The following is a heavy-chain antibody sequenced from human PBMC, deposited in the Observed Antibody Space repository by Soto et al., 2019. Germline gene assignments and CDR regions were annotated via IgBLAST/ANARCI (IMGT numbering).Heavy chain of an antibody. J-gene: IGHJ4*02. CDR1: GFTFSSYW. Sequence: GGSLRLSCAASGFTFSSYWMHWVRQVPEKGLVWVSRINSDGSITNYADAVKGRFTISRDNVKSTLYLQMNSLRAEDTAVYYCVRYSRSVGGSYRPDYWGQGTLVTAPQ. V-gene: IGHV3-74*01. D-gene: IGHD3-16*02. CDR3: VRYSRSVGGSYRPDY. CDR2: INSDGSIT.